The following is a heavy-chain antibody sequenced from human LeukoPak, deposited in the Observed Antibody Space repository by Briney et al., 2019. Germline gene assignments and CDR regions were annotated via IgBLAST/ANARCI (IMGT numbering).Heavy chain of an antibody. CDR2: INHSGST. V-gene: IGHV4-34*01. D-gene: IGHD5/OR15-5a*01. CDR3: ARHVRRLEIDY. CDR1: GGSFSGYY. J-gene: IGHJ4*02. Sequence: SETLSLTCAVHGGSFSGYYWSWIRQPPGRGLEWIGEINHSGSTNYNPSLKSRVTISVDTSKNQFSLKLSSVTAADTAVYYCARHVRRLEIDYWGQGTLVTVSS.